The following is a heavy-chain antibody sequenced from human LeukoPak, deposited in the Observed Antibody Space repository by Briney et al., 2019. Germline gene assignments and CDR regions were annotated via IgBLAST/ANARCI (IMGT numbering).Heavy chain of an antibody. Sequence: VASVKVSCKASGYTFTGYYMHWVRQAPGQGLEWMGWINPNSGGTNYAQKFQGRVTMTRDTSISTAYMELSRLRSDDTAVYYCASEFTDYYYDSSGYYPLDYWGQGTLVTVSS. D-gene: IGHD3-22*01. CDR3: ASEFTDYYYDSSGYYPLDY. CDR2: INPNSGGT. CDR1: GYTFTGYY. V-gene: IGHV1-2*02. J-gene: IGHJ4*02.